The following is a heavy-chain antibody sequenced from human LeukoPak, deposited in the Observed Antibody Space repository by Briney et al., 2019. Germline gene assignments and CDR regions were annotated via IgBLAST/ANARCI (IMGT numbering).Heavy chain of an antibody. Sequence: PSQTLSLTCTVSGGSISSGDCYWSWIRQPPGKGLEWIGYIYYSGSTYYNPSLKGRVTISVDTSKNQFSLKLSSVTAADTAVYYCARKQRWFDPWGQGTLVTVSS. J-gene: IGHJ5*02. CDR3: ARKQRWFDP. V-gene: IGHV4-30-4*01. CDR2: IYYSGST. CDR1: GGSISSGDCY.